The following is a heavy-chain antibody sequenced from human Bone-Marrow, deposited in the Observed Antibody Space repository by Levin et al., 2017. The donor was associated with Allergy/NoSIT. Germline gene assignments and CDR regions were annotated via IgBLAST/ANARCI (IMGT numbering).Heavy chain of an antibody. V-gene: IGHV4-39*01. Sequence: SQTLSLTCTVSGGSISSSSYYWGWIRQPPGKGLEWIGSIYYSGSTYYNPSLKSRVTISVDTSKNQFSLKLSSVTAADTAVYYCASDSRGWNYGGYWGQGTLVTVSS. CDR1: GGSISSSSYY. CDR3: ASDSRGWNYGGY. J-gene: IGHJ4*02. D-gene: IGHD1-7*01. CDR2: IYYSGST.